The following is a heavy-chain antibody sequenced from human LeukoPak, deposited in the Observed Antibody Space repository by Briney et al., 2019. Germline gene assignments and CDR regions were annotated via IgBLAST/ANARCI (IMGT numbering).Heavy chain of an antibody. V-gene: IGHV1-2*02. CDR2: INPNSGGT. Sequence: ASVKVSCNASGYTFTGYYMHWVRQAPGQGLEWMGWINPNSGGTNYAQKFQGRVTMTRDTSISTAYMELSRLRSDDTAVYYCARELIAVAGRIYYYYGMDVWGQGTTVTVSS. CDR1: GYTFTGYY. D-gene: IGHD6-19*01. J-gene: IGHJ6*02. CDR3: ARELIAVAGRIYYYYGMDV.